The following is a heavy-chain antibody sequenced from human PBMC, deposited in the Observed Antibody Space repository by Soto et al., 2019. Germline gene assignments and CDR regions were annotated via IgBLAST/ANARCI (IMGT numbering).Heavy chain of an antibody. CDR2: TYYRSKWYS. D-gene: IGHD2-8*01. V-gene: IGHV6-1*01. J-gene: IGHJ5*01. CDR3: ARLIGNSWFDS. Sequence: SQTLSLTCAISGDSVSSYSVVWNWIRQSPSGGLEWLGRTYYRSKWYSEYAISVQSRITVNADTSKNQVSLQLDSVTPDDTAVYYCARLIGNSWFDSWGQGTLVTVSS. CDR1: GDSVSSYSVV.